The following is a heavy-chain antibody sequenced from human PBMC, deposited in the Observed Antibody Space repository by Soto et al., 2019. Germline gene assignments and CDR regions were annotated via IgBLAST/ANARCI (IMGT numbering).Heavy chain of an antibody. D-gene: IGHD2-2*02. V-gene: IGHV4-34*01. CDR3: ARGLRGHRYCSSTSCYKFDP. Sequence: SETLSLTCAVYGGSFSGYYWSWIRQPPGKGLEWIGEINHSGSTNYNPSLKSRVTISVDTSKNQFSLKLSSVTAADTAVYYCARGLRGHRYCSSTSCYKFDPWGQGTLVTVSS. CDR1: GGSFSGYY. J-gene: IGHJ5*02. CDR2: INHSGST.